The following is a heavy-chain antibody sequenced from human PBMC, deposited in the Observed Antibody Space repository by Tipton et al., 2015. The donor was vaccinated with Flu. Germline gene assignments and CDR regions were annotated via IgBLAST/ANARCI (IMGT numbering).Heavy chain of an antibody. V-gene: IGHV1-46*01. CDR2: IDPSGGST. CDR1: GYTFTSYY. D-gene: IGHD3-10*01. J-gene: IGHJ4*02. CDR3: ARDGLGFGELLG. Sequence: QSGAEVKKPGASVKVSCKASGYTFTSYYMHWVRQAPGQGLEWMGIIDPSGGSTSYAQKFQGRVTMTRDTSTSTVYMELSSLRSEDTAVYYCARDGLGFGELLGWGQGTLVTVSS.